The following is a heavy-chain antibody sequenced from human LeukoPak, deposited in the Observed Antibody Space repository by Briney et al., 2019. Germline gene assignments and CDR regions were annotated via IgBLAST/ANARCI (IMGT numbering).Heavy chain of an antibody. D-gene: IGHD1-26*01. CDR1: GFTFSSYS. V-gene: IGHV3-48*02. CDR3: ARSGSYRFDY. CDR2: ITASGTAM. Sequence: GGSLRLSCAASGFTFSSYSMNWVRQAPGKGLEWVSHITASGTAMFYADSVKGRFTISRDNAKNSLYLQMNSLRDEDTAVYYCARSGSYRFDYWGQGTLVPVSS. J-gene: IGHJ4*02.